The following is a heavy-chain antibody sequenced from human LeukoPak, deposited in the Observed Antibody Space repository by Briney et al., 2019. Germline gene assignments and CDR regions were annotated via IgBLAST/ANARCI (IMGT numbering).Heavy chain of an antibody. Sequence: SETLSLTCAVYGGSFSGYYWSWIRQPPGNGLEWIGEINHSGSTNYNPSLKSRVTISVDTSKNQFSLKLSSVTAADTAVYYCARRAVVPATYPNDAFDIWGQGTMVTVSS. J-gene: IGHJ3*02. CDR1: GGSFSGYY. CDR3: ARRAVVPATYPNDAFDI. V-gene: IGHV4-34*01. D-gene: IGHD2-2*01. CDR2: INHSGST.